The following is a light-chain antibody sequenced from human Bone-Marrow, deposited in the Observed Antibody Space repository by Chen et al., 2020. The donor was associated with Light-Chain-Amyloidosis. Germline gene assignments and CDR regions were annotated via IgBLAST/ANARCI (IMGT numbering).Light chain of an antibody. Sequence: IVLTQSPGTLSLSPGERATLSCRASQGVRSTNLAWYQQKPGPAPRLLIYGAYTSATGIPDRFRGSGSGTDFTLAISRLEPEDFAVYHCQQYGDTPYTFGQGTKLEIK. V-gene: IGKV3-20*01. CDR2: GAY. J-gene: IGKJ2*01. CDR1: QGVRSTN. CDR3: QQYGDTPYT.